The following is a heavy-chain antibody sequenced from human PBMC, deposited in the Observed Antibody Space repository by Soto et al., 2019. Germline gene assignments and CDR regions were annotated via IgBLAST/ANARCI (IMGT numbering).Heavy chain of an antibody. J-gene: IGHJ4*02. D-gene: IGHD3-16*01. CDR1: GLALTSDW. Sequence: QLVESGGGLVEPGGSLRLSCTASGLALTSDWLSWVRQVPGKGLEWLGLIKSNLDGGTTDYAAPLKGRIRISRDVSRTTVYLQKDRLNCEDTAFYYCATVRRQTNYGWSKTFEFWGQGTLVTVAS. V-gene: IGHV3-15*07. CDR3: ATVRRQTNYGWSKTFEF. CDR2: IKSNLDGGTT.